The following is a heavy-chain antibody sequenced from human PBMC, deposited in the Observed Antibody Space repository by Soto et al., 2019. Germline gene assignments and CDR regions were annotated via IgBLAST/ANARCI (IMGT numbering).Heavy chain of an antibody. D-gene: IGHD3-22*01. CDR1: GFTFSSYA. Sequence: EVPLVESGGGLVQPGGSLRLSCAASGFTFSSYAIHWVRQAPGKGLEYVSAISSNGGSTYYANSVKGRFTISRDNSKNTLYLQMGSLRVEDMAVYYCARGITMIVVPDAFDIWGQGTMVTVSS. CDR2: ISSNGGST. J-gene: IGHJ3*02. V-gene: IGHV3-64*01. CDR3: ARGITMIVVPDAFDI.